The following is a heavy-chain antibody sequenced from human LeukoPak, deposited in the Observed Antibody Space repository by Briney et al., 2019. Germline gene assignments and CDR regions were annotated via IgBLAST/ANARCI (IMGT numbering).Heavy chain of an antibody. CDR2: ITGSGGST. D-gene: IGHD3-10*02. J-gene: IGHJ6*04. CDR1: GFTFINYG. V-gene: IGHV3-23*01. CDR3: AELGITMIGGV. Sequence: GGSLRPSCAASGFTFINYGMNWVRQAPGKGLEWVSGITGSGGSTYYADSVKGRFTISRDNAKNSLYLQMNSLRAEDTAVYYCAELGITMIGGVWGKGTTVTISS.